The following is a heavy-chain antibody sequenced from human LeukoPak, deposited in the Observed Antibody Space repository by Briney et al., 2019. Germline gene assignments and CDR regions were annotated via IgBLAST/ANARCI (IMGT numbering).Heavy chain of an antibody. CDR3: GRSWDARLNFDY. CDR2: IYSGGNT. Sequence: GGSLRLSCAASGFIVSRNYMNWVRQSPGKGLELVSVIYSGGNTYYADSVKGRFTISRNNPRNTWNFQMNDRRPWYTRVIYLGRSWDARLNFDYWGQGTLVTVSS. J-gene: IGHJ4*02. CDR1: GFIVSRNY. D-gene: IGHD1-26*01. V-gene: IGHV3-66*02.